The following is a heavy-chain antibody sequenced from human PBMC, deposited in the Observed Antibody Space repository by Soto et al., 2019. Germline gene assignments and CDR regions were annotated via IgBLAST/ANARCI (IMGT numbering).Heavy chain of an antibody. CDR3: ARNPNEEITMVRGVINYYYYYGMDV. J-gene: IGHJ6*02. CDR2: INSDGSST. Sequence: EVQLVESGGGLVQPGGSLRLSCAASGFTFSSYWMHWVRQAPGKGLVWVSRINSDGSSTSYADSVKGRFTISRDNAKNTLYLQMNSLRAEDTAVYYCARNPNEEITMVRGVINYYYYYGMDVWGQGTTVTVSS. V-gene: IGHV3-74*01. D-gene: IGHD3-10*01. CDR1: GFTFSSYW.